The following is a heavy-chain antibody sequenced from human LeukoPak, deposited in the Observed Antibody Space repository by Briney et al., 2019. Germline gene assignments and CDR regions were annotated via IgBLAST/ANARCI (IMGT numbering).Heavy chain of an antibody. CDR2: INHSGST. D-gene: IGHD3-22*01. V-gene: IGHV4-34*01. Sequence: SETLSLTCAVYGGSFSGYYWSWIRQPPGKGLEWIGEINHSGSTNYNPSLKSRVTISVDTSKNQFSLKLSSVTAADTAVYYCARLPRLYYYDSSGYYFRGYNWFDPWGQGTLVTVSS. J-gene: IGHJ5*02. CDR3: ARLPRLYYYDSSGYYFRGYNWFDP. CDR1: GGSFSGYY.